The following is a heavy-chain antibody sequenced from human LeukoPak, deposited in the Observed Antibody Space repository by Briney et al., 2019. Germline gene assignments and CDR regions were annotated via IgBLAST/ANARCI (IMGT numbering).Heavy chain of an antibody. V-gene: IGHV3-9*03. CDR3: VKGRNSYEGYWFDP. CDR2: ITWNSDSV. CDR1: GFTFDDYS. Sequence: PGGSLRLSCAASGFTFDDYSMHWVRQAPGKGLEWVSGITWNSDSVGYADSVKGRFTISRDNAKNSLYLQMNSLRTEDMALYYCVKGRNSYEGYWFDPWGQGTLVTVSS. D-gene: IGHD2/OR15-2a*01. J-gene: IGHJ5*02.